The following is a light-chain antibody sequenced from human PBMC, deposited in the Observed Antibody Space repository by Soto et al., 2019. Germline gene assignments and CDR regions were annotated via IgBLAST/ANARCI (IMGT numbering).Light chain of an antibody. CDR1: QSVLHSNGYNY. CDR3: MQALQTPIT. CDR2: LGS. V-gene: IGKV2-28*01. Sequence: DIVMTQSPLSLPVTPGEPASISFMSGQSVLHSNGYNYLDWYLQKPGQSPQLLIYLGSNRASGVPDRFSGSGSGTDFTLKISRVEAEDVGVYYCMQALQTPITFGQGTRLEI. J-gene: IGKJ5*01.